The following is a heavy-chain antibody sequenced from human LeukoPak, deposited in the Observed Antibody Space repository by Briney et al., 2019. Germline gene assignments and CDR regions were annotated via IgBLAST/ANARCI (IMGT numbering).Heavy chain of an antibody. CDR1: GFTFSSYW. J-gene: IGHJ4*02. D-gene: IGHD3-10*01. V-gene: IGHV3-7*03. Sequence: GGSLRLSCAASGFTFSSYWMSWVRQAPGKGLEWVANIKQDGSEKYYVDSVKGRFTISRDNAKNSLYLQMNSLRAEDTALYHCARDRSYGSFDYWGQGTLVTVSS. CDR3: ARDRSYGSFDY. CDR2: IKQDGSEK.